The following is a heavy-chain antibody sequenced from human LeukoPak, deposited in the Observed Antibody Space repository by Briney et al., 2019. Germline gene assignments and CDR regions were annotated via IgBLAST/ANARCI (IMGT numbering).Heavy chain of an antibody. V-gene: IGHV3-74*01. CDR2: IKSDGSKT. CDR1: GITFNYYW. J-gene: IGHJ4*02. Sequence: PGGSLRLSCAASGITFNYYWMHWVRQAPGKGLEWVSRIKSDGSKTDYADSVKGRFTISRDNSKDTLYLQMNTLRAEDTAIYYCARRGWLVNFDYWGQGTLVTVSS. D-gene: IGHD6-19*01. CDR3: ARRGWLVNFDY.